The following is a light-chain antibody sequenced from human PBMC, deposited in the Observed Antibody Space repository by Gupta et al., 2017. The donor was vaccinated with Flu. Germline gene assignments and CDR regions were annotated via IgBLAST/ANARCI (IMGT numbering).Light chain of an antibody. J-gene: IGLJ3*02. CDR3: QSYDDRLTWV. CDR1: SGSISTNY. CDR2: EDV. V-gene: IGLV6-57*03. Sequence: NFMLTQPHSVSESPGKTITISCTRSSGSISTNYVQWYQQRPGTAPTTVIFEDVQRHSGVPDRFRGSIDSYSNTAALTIAGLRHEDDADYYCQSYDDRLTWVFGGGTRLAVL.